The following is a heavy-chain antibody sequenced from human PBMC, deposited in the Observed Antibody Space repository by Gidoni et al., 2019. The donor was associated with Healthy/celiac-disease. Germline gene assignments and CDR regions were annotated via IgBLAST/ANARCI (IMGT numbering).Heavy chain of an antibody. V-gene: IGHV1-69*04. CDR2: FIPILGIA. CDR1: RGTVLSYA. CDR3: ASGVGGFLSYYFDY. Sequence: QVQLVQSGAEVKKPGSSVTVSCKASRGTVLSYAISWVRQAPGQWLAWMGRFIPILGIANYAQKFQGRVTITADKSTSKAYMELSSLRSEDTAVYYWASGVGGFLSYYFDYWGQGTLVTVSS. J-gene: IGHJ4*02. D-gene: IGHD2-15*01.